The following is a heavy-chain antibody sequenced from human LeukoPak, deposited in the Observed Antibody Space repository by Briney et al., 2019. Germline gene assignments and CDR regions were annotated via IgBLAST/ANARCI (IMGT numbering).Heavy chain of an antibody. CDR3: ARGPRPMYDFWSGPLGWFDP. V-gene: IGHV1-3*01. Sequence: ASVKVSCKASGYTFTSYAMHWVRQAPGQRLEWMGWINAGNGNTKYSQKFQGRVTITRDTSASTAYMELSSLRSEDTAVYYCARGPRPMYDFWSGPLGWFDPWGQGTLVTVSS. CDR1: GYTFTSYA. D-gene: IGHD3-3*01. J-gene: IGHJ5*02. CDR2: INAGNGNT.